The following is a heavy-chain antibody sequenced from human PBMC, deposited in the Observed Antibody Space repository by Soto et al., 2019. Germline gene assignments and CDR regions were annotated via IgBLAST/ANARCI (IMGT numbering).Heavy chain of an antibody. J-gene: IGHJ4*02. Sequence: LSLTCAVSGDSIIGIYHWAWIRQSPGRGLEWIASIYHTGTTYYTPSLESRVTISVDTSKNQFSLKVSGVSAADTAVYYCATSQKGYNWNYFDHWGQGALVTVSS. CDR1: GDSIIGIYH. D-gene: IGHD1-20*01. CDR3: ATSQKGYNWNYFDH. V-gene: IGHV4-38-2*01. CDR2: IYHTGTT.